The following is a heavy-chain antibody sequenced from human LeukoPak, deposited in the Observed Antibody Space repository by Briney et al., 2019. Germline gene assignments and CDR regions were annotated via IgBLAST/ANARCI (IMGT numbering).Heavy chain of an antibody. V-gene: IGHV3-30*18. CDR1: GFTFSSYV. Sequence: PGRSLRLSCAASGFTFSSYVMHWVRQAPGKGLEWVAVISYDGSNKYYADSVKGRFTISRDNSKNMLYLQMNSLRPEDTSVYYCAKTGSGWYFDYWGQGTLVTVSS. CDR2: ISYDGSNK. CDR3: AKTGSGWYFDY. J-gene: IGHJ4*02. D-gene: IGHD6-19*01.